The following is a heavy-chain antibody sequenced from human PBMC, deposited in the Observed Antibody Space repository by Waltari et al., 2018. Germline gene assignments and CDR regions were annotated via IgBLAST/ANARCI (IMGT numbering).Heavy chain of an antibody. Sequence: EVQLVESGGGLAQPGGSLRLSCEVSGFTLSNSDMNWIRQAPGKGPEWIAYMSASGTTIYYADSVEGRFSMSRENSINSLYLQMTDLRAEDSGTYYCARDLGTGSMSSWYSWFEPWGQGAQVTVSP. J-gene: IGHJ5*02. V-gene: IGHV3-48*03. CDR3: ARDLGTGSMSSWYSWFEP. CDR1: GFTLSNSD. CDR2: MSASGTTI. D-gene: IGHD6-13*01.